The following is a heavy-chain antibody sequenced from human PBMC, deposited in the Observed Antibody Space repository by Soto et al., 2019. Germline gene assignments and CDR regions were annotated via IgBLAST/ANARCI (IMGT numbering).Heavy chain of an antibody. CDR2: ISGSSNYI. CDR1: GFTFSSYS. J-gene: IGHJ4*02. V-gene: IGHV3-21*01. D-gene: IGHD3-10*01. CDR3: ARRADYYGSGSYLGSLRS. Sequence: PGGSLRLSCAASGFTFSSYSMNWVRQAPGKGLEWVSSISGSSNYIFYADSVKGRFTISRDNAKNSLYLQMNSLRAEDTAVYYCARRADYYGSGSYLGSLRSRGQGTLVTVSS.